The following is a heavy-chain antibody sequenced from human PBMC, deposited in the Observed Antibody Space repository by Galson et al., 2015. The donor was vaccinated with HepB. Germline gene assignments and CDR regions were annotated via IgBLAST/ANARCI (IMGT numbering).Heavy chain of an antibody. CDR3: ARDYSGEDSSSWYGEGFDP. Sequence: SVKVSCKASGYTFTSYAMNWVRQAPGQGLEWMGWINTNTGNPTYAQGFTGRFVFSLDTSVSTAYLQISSLKAEDTAVYYCARDYSGEDSSSWYGEGFDPWGQGTLVTVSS. CDR2: INTNTGNP. V-gene: IGHV7-4-1*02. CDR1: GYTFTSYA. J-gene: IGHJ5*02. D-gene: IGHD6-13*01.